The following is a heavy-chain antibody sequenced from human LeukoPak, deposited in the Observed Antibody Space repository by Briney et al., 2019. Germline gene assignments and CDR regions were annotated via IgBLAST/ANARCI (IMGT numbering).Heavy chain of an antibody. CDR3: AKGGGLLLRGNFDY. D-gene: IGHD3-22*01. CDR2: ISWNSGSI. V-gene: IGHV3-9*01. CDR1: GFTFDDYA. Sequence: PGRSLRLSCAASGFTFDDYAMHWVRQAPGKGLEWVSGISWNSGSIGYADSVKGRFTISRDSAKNSLYLQMNSLRAEDTALYYCAKGGGLLLRGNFDYWGQGTLVTVSS. J-gene: IGHJ4*02.